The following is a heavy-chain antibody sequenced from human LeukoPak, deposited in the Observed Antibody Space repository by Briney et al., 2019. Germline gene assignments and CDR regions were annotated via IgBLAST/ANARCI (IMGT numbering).Heavy chain of an antibody. D-gene: IGHD1-7*01. J-gene: IGHJ5*02. Sequence: GESLKISCKGYGYSFATYWIGWVRQMPGKGLEWMGIIYPGDSDTMYSPSFQGQVTISVDKSISTAYLQWSSLKASDTAMYYCARRQISGTDTNWFDPWGQGTLVIVSS. CDR2: IYPGDSDT. CDR1: GYSFATYW. V-gene: IGHV5-51*01. CDR3: ARRQISGTDTNWFDP.